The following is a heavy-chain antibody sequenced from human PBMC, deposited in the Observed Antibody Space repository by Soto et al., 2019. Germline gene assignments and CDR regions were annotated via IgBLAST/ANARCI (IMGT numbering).Heavy chain of an antibody. CDR1: GFTFSSYA. V-gene: IGHV3-23*01. D-gene: IGHD1-26*01. Sequence: GGSLRLSCAASGFTFSSYAMTWVRQAPGKGLEWVSAVGATGVKTYYADSVKGRFTISRDNSKNTMYLQMNSLRVEDTALYYCAKDGTTWEQLEYMDSWGQGTLVTVSS. CDR3: AKDGTTWEQLEYMDS. J-gene: IGHJ4*02. CDR2: VGATGVKT.